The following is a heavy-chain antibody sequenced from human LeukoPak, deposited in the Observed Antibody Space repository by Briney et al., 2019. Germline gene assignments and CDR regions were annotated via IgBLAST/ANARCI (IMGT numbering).Heavy chain of an antibody. CDR1: RFTFSNYW. D-gene: IGHD2-21*02. Sequence: GGSLRLSCVVSRFTFSNYWMSWVRQAPGKGLEWVADINQDGSKKRYADSMKGRFTISRDNAKESLYLQLNSLGAEDTAVYYCAKWGPYCVGDYCPALDSWGPGTLVTVSS. CDR3: AKWGPYCVGDYCPALDS. V-gene: IGHV3-7*01. J-gene: IGHJ4*02. CDR2: INQDGSKK.